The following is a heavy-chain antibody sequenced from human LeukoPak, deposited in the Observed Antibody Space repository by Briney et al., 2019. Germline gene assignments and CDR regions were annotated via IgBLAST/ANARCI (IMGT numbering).Heavy chain of an antibody. CDR3: ARVDRFGELLWRQLWFDP. CDR1: GYTFTSYG. CDR2: ISAYNGNT. V-gene: IGHV1-18*01. J-gene: IGHJ5*02. D-gene: IGHD3-10*01. Sequence: ASLTLSCKASGYTFTSYGISWVRQAPGQGLEWMGWISAYNGNTNYAQTLQGRVTMTTDPSTSTAYMELRSLRSDDTAVYYCARVDRFGELLWRQLWFDPWGQGTLVTVSS.